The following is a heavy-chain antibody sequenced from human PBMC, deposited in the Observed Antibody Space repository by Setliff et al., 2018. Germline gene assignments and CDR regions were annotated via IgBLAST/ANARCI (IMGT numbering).Heavy chain of an antibody. CDR2: IYTTGGT. CDR3: ARTPYYYDTAGYDF. Sequence: PSETLSLTCTVSGGSISSYYWSWIRQPAGKGLEWIGHIYTTGGTNYNPSLKSRVTLSVDTSKNQFSLKLTSATAADTAIDSCARTPYYYDTAGYDFWGQGTLVTVSS. CDR1: GGSISSYY. V-gene: IGHV4-4*07. D-gene: IGHD3-22*01. J-gene: IGHJ4*02.